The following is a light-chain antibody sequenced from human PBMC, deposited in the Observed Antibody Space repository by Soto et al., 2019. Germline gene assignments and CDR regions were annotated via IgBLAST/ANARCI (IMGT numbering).Light chain of an antibody. CDR3: GTWDSSLSAGGI. Sequence: QSVLTQPPSVSAAPGQTVTISCSGSSSNIGKNSVSWYQQLPGTAPQLLIYENNKRPSGIPDRFSGSKSGTSATLGITGLQTGDEADYYCGTWDSSLSAGGIFGTGTKVTVL. J-gene: IGLJ1*01. CDR2: ENN. V-gene: IGLV1-51*02. CDR1: SSNIGKNS.